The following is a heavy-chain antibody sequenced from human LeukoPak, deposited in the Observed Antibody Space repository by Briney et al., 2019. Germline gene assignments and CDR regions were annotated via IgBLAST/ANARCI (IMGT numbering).Heavy chain of an antibody. J-gene: IGHJ5*02. Sequence: GASVKVSCKASGYTFTGYYMHWVRQAPGQGLEWMGWINPNIGGTNYAQKFQGRVTMTRDTSTSTVYMELSSLRSEDTAVYYCARAESYCSGGSCYSGWFDPWGQGTLVTVSS. CDR1: GYTFTGYY. CDR2: INPNIGGT. V-gene: IGHV1-2*02. D-gene: IGHD2-15*01. CDR3: ARAESYCSGGSCYSGWFDP.